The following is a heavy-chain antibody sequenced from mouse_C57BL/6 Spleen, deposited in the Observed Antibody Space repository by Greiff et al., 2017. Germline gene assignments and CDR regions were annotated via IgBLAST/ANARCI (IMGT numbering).Heavy chain of an antibody. CDR3: AREDGSSYVGGYFDV. Sequence: QVQLQQPGAELVMPGASVKLSCKASGYTFTSYWMHWVKQRPGPGLEWIGEIDPSDSYTNYNQKFKGKSTLTVDKSSSTAYMQLSSLTSEDSAVYYCAREDGSSYVGGYFDVWGTGTTVTVSS. D-gene: IGHD1-1*01. CDR2: IDPSDSYT. CDR1: GYTFTSYW. V-gene: IGHV1-69*01. J-gene: IGHJ1*03.